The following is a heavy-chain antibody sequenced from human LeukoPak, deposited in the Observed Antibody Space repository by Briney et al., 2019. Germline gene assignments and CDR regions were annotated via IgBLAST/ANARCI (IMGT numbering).Heavy chain of an antibody. CDR2: IYYSGST. J-gene: IGHJ4*02. Sequence: SETLSLTCTVSGDSISTSNSYWGWIRQPPGKGLEWIGSIYYSGSTYYNPSLKSRVTISVDTSKNQFSLKLSSVTAADTAVYYCARDSAGYSSSREFDYWGQGTLVTVSS. V-gene: IGHV4-39*07. CDR1: GDSISTSNSY. D-gene: IGHD6-6*01. CDR3: ARDSAGYSSSREFDY.